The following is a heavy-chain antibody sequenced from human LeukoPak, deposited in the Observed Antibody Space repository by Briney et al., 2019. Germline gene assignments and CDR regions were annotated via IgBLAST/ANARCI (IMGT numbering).Heavy chain of an antibody. V-gene: IGHV3-30*18. CDR2: ISFDGSNK. CDR3: AKDRQYHGSGSLFDY. CDR1: GFTFSSYG. Sequence: GGSLRLSCAASGFTFSSYGMYWVRQAPGKGLEWVAVISFDGSNKYYADSVKGRFTISRDNSKNTLYLQMNSQRAEDTAVYYCAKDRQYHGSGSLFDYWGQGTLVTVSS. D-gene: IGHD3-10*01. J-gene: IGHJ4*02.